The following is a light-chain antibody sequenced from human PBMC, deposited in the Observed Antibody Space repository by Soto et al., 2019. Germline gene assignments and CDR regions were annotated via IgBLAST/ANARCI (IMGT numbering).Light chain of an antibody. Sequence: QSVLTQPASVSGSPGQSITISCTGTSSDVGGHDYVSWYQHHPGKAPKLIISEVTNRPSGISNRFSGSKSGNTASLTISGLQAEDEADYYCSSYASSSAVVFGGGTQLTVL. CDR1: SSDVGGHDY. CDR3: SSYASSSAVV. J-gene: IGLJ2*01. CDR2: EVT. V-gene: IGLV2-14*01.